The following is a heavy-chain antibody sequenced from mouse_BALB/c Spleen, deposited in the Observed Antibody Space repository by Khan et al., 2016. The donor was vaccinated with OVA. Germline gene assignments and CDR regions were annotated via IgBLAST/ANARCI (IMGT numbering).Heavy chain of an antibody. CDR1: GFTFSTYG. J-gene: IGHJ3*01. D-gene: IGHD1-1*01. CDR2: VSTGGSYT. V-gene: IGHV5-6*01. Sequence: EVELVESGGDLVKPGGSLKLSCAASGFTFSTYGMSWVRQTADRRLEWVATVSTGGSYTYYPDSVKGRFTISRDNAKNTLYLQMNSLKSEDTAMFYCTRLAYYYDSEGFAYWGQVTLVTVSA. CDR3: TRLAYYYDSEGFAY.